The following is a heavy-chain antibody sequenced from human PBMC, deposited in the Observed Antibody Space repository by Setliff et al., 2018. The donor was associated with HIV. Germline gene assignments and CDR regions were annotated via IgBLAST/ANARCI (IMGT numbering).Heavy chain of an antibody. J-gene: IGHJ6*03. CDR2: IRGTGGDT. CDR1: GFTFSNSL. CDR3: ATRQAPRSCYMDV. Sequence: GGSLRLSCAASGFTFSNSLMTWVRQAPGKGLEWVSSIRGTGGDTYYSDSVKGRFTISRDNSKNTLYLQMDSLRAKDTAVYYCATRQAPRSCYMDVWGKGTTVTVSS. V-gene: IGHV3-23*01. D-gene: IGHD6-6*01.